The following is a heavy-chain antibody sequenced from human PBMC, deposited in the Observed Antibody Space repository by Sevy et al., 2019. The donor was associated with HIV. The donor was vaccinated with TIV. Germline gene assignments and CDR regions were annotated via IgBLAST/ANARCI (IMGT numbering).Heavy chain of an antibody. J-gene: IGHJ4*02. D-gene: IGHD6-6*01. CDR2: ISGSGGST. V-gene: IGHV3-23*01. Sequence: GGSLRLSCTASGFTFSSYAMSWVRQAPGKGLEWVSAISGSGGSTYYADSVKGRFTISRDNSKNTLYLQMNSLRAEDTAVYYCAKDREYSSSSDYWGQGTLVTVSS. CDR1: GFTFSSYA. CDR3: AKDREYSSSSDY.